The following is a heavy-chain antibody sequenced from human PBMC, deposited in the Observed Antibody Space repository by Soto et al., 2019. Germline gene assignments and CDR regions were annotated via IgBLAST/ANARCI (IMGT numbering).Heavy chain of an antibody. CDR1: GFTFDDYA. J-gene: IGHJ6*02. CDR2: ISWNSGSI. V-gene: IGHV3-9*01. Sequence: EVQLVESGGGLVQPGRSLRLSCAASGFTFDDYAMHWVRQAPGKGLEWVSGISWNSGSIGYADSVKGRFTISRDNAKNSLYLQMNSLRAEDTALYYCAKIGVAATGSYYYYYGMDVWGQGPRSPSP. D-gene: IGHD3-10*01. CDR3: AKIGVAATGSYYYYYGMDV.